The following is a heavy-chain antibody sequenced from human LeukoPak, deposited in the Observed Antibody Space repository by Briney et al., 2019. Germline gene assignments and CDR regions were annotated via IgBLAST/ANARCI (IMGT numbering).Heavy chain of an antibody. CDR2: INPSGGST. D-gene: IGHD6-19*01. CDR3: ATNLIAVAGTFDY. Sequence: ASVKVPCKASGYTFTSYYMHWVRLAPGQGLEWMGIINPSGGSTSYAQKFQGRVTMTRDTSTSTVYMELSSLRSEDTAVYYCATNLIAVAGTFDYWGQGTLVTVSS. CDR1: GYTFTSYY. V-gene: IGHV1-46*01. J-gene: IGHJ4*02.